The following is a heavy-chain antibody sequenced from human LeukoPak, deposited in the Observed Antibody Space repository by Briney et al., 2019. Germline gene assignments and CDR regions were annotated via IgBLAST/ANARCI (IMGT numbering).Heavy chain of an antibody. CDR2: IYYSGST. J-gene: IGHJ6*02. D-gene: IGHD2-2*02. V-gene: IGHV4-59*01. CDR3: AGFRRNTDYYYGMDV. Sequence: SETLSLTCTVSGGSISGYYWSWIRQPPGKGLEWIGYIYYSGSTNYNPSLKSRVTISVDTSKNQFSLKLSSVTAADTAVYYCAGFRRNTDYYYGMDVWGQGTTVTVSS. CDR1: GGSISGYY.